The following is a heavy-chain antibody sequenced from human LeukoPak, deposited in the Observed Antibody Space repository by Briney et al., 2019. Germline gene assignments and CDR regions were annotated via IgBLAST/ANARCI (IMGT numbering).Heavy chain of an antibody. J-gene: IGHJ6*03. CDR1: GYSISSGYS. Sequence: SETLSLTCTVSGYSISSGYSWGWIRQPPVKGLEWVGSINHSGSTHYNPFLQSRITISLDTSKNQFSLKVFSVTAADTAVYYCARENGGYSYGLRYYYMDVWGKGTTVTISS. D-gene: IGHD5-18*01. CDR2: INHSGST. CDR3: ARENGGYSYGLRYYYMDV. V-gene: IGHV4-38-2*02.